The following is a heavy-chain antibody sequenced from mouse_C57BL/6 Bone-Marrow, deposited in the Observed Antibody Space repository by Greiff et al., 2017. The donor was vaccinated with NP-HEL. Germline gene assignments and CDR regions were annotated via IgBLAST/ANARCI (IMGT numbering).Heavy chain of an antibody. J-gene: IGHJ4*01. CDR2: INPGSGGT. D-gene: IGHD4-1*01. CDR1: GYAFTNYL. CDR3: ASPNGEDAMDY. V-gene: IGHV1-54*01. Sequence: QVQLQQSGAELVRPGTSVKVSCKASGYAFTNYLIEWVKQRPGQGLEWIGVINPGSGGTNYNEKFKGKATLTADKSSSTAYMQLSSLTSEDSAVYFCASPNGEDAMDYWGQGTSVTVSS.